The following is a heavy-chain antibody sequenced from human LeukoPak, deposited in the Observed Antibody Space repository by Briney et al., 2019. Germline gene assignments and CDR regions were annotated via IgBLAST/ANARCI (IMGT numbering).Heavy chain of an antibody. CDR1: DFTFA. V-gene: IGHV3-23*01. J-gene: IGHJ4*02. CDR3: VRMRGPERRHCFDY. D-gene: IGHD1-1*01. CDR2: INGRGDDS. Sequence: GGSLRLSCVVSDFTFAVTWVRQAPGKGLEWISTINGRGDDSFHADSVKGRFTISRDTSKNTLYLHMSSLRAADTAMYFCVRMRGPERRHCFDYWSQGALLIVSS.